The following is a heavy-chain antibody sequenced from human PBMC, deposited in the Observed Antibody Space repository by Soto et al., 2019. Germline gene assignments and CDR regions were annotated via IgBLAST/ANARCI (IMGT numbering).Heavy chain of an antibody. J-gene: IGHJ5*02. V-gene: IGHV4-34*01. CDR1: GGSFSGYY. CDR3: ARVGQLGFARRYWFDP. D-gene: IGHD6-6*01. CDR2: INHSGST. Sequence: PSETLSLTCAVYGGSFSGYYWSWIRQPPGKGLEWIGEINHSGSTNYNPSLKSRVTISVDTSKNQFSLKLSSVTAADTAVYYCARVGQLGFARRYWFDPWGQGTLVTVSS.